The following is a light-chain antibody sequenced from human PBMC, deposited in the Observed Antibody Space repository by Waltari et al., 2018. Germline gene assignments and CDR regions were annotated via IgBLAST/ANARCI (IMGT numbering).Light chain of an antibody. Sequence: QSVLTQPPSASGTPGQKVTMSCSGGRSDIGNNYVYWYQQLPGTTPKLLIYRNTQRPSGVPDRISASKSGTSASLAINGLRSEDEAIYYCASWDDRLGGVLFGGGTKLTVL. V-gene: IGLV1-47*01. CDR2: RNT. J-gene: IGLJ2*01. CDR3: ASWDDRLGGVL. CDR1: RSDIGNNY.